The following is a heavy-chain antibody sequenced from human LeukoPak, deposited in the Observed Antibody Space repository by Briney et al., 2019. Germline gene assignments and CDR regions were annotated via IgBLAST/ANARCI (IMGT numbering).Heavy chain of an antibody. V-gene: IGHV3-23*01. CDR2: ISGSGGST. D-gene: IGHD2-2*01. CDR3: AKDLLPAARWNWFDP. Sequence: QSGGSLRLSCAASGFTFSSYAMSWVRQAPGKGLEWVSAISGSGGSTYYADSVKGWFTISRDNSKNTLYLQMNSLRAEDTAVYYCAKDLLPAARWNWFDPWGQGTLVTVSS. CDR1: GFTFSSYA. J-gene: IGHJ5*02.